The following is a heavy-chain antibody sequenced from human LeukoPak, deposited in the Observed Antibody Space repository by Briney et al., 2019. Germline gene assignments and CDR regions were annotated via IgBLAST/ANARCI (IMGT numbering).Heavy chain of an antibody. Sequence: SETLSLTCTVSGGSISSYYWSWVRQPPGKGLEWIWCIYYSGSTSYNPSLKSRVTISVDTSKSQFALKPRSVPAADTAVYYCARKHGSGDPLRAFGIWGQGTMVTVSS. V-gene: IGHV4-59*08. CDR2: IYYSGST. CDR1: GGSISSYY. J-gene: IGHJ3*02. D-gene: IGHD4-17*01. CDR3: ARKHGSGDPLRAFGI.